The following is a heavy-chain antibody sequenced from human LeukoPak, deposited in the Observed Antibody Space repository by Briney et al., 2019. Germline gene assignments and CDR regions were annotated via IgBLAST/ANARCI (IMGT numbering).Heavy chain of an antibody. V-gene: IGHV3-30*02. CDR3: AKDISGSWSIDY. CDR2: IRYDGSNK. J-gene: IGHJ4*02. CDR1: GFTFTSYG. D-gene: IGHD6-13*01. Sequence: QAGGSLRLSCAASGFTFTSYGIHWVRQAPGKGLEWVAFIRYDGSNKYYADSVKGRSTISRDNSKNTLYLQMNSLRAEDTAVYYCAKDISGSWSIDYWGQGTLVTVSS.